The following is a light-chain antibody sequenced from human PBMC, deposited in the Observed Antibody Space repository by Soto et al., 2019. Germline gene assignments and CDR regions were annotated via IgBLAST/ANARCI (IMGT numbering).Light chain of an antibody. J-gene: IGLJ3*02. CDR1: NSDVGGYNY. CDR2: GVS. V-gene: IGLV2-11*01. CDR3: CSYVDTDTWV. Sequence: QSALTQPRSVSGSPGQSVTISCTGTNSDVGGYNYVSWYQQYPGKAPKLMISGVSERPSGVPDRFSGSKSGNTASLTISGLQAEDEADYYCCSYVDTDTWVFGGGTKVTV.